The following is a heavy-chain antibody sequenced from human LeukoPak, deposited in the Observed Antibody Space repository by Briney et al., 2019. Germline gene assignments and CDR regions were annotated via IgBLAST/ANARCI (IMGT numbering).Heavy chain of an antibody. CDR2: INHSGST. Sequence: SETLSLTCAVYGGSFSGYYWSWIRQPPGKGLEWIGEINHSGSTNYNPSLKSRVIISVDTSKNQFSLKLSSVTAADTAVYYCASFFRGFDPWGQGTLVTVSS. CDR1: GGSFSGYY. J-gene: IGHJ5*02. V-gene: IGHV4-34*01. CDR3: ASFFRGFDP. D-gene: IGHD3-10*01.